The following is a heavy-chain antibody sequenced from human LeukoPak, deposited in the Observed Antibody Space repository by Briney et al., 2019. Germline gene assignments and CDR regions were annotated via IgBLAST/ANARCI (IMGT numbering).Heavy chain of an antibody. J-gene: IGHJ4*02. V-gene: IGHV3-33*01. CDR3: ARGLFNYDNSGLNY. CDR1: GFTFSSYA. CDR2: IWYDGSNK. Sequence: GGSLRLSCAASGFTFSSYAMYWVRQAPGKGLEWVTNIWYDGSNKYYADSVKGRFTISRDNSKNTLYLQMNSLRAEDTAVYYCARGLFNYDNSGLNYWGQGTRVTVAS. D-gene: IGHD3-22*01.